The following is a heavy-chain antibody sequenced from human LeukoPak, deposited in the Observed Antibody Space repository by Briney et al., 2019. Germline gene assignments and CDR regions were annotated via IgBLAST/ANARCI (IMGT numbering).Heavy chain of an antibody. CDR2: ISSSGSTI. Sequence: QAGGSLRLSCAASGFTCSSYEMSWVRQAPGKGLEWVSYISSSGSTIYYADSVRGRFTISRDNAKNSLYLQMNSLRAEDTAVYYCAPYYDILTGYPYWGQGTLVTVSS. V-gene: IGHV3-48*03. CDR1: GFTCSSYE. CDR3: APYYDILTGYPY. D-gene: IGHD3-9*01. J-gene: IGHJ4*02.